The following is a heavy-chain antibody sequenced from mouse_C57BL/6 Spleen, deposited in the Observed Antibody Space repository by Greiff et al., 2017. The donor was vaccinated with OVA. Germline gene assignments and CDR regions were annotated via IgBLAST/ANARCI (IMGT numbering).Heavy chain of an antibody. D-gene: IGHD3-2*02. CDR2: ILPGSGGT. J-gene: IGHJ4*01. V-gene: IGHV1-9*01. Sequence: VQLQQSGAELMKPGASVKLSCKATGYTFTGYWIEWVKQRPGHGLEWIGEILPGSGGTNYNEKFKGKATFTADTSSNTAYMQLSSLTAEDSAIDCGASSSGSYAMDYWGQGTSVTVSA. CDR3: ASSSGSYAMDY. CDR1: GYTFTGYW.